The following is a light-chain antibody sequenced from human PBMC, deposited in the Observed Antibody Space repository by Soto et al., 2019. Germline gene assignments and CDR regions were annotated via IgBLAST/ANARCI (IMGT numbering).Light chain of an antibody. Sequence: EIVLTQSPATLSLSPGERATLSCRASQTVSNFLGWYQQKPGQAPRLLIYDASSRATGIPARFSGSGSGTDFTLTISSLEPEDFAIYYCQQRSNWPLTFGRGTRLEIK. CDR1: QTVSNF. V-gene: IGKV3-11*01. CDR2: DAS. J-gene: IGKJ5*01. CDR3: QQRSNWPLT.